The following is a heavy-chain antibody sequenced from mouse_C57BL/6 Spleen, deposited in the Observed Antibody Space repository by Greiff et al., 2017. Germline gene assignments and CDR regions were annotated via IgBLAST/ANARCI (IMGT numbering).Heavy chain of an antibody. V-gene: IGHV2-5*01. CDR2: IWRGGST. CDR3: AKNRGYNYYAMDY. Sequence: VQLQQSGPGLVQPSQSLSITCTVSGFSLTSYGVHWVRQSPGKGLEWLGVIWRGGSTDYNAAFMSRLSITKDNSKSQVFFKMNSLQADDTAIYYCAKNRGYNYYAMDYWGQGTSVTVSS. CDR1: GFSLTSYG. J-gene: IGHJ4*01.